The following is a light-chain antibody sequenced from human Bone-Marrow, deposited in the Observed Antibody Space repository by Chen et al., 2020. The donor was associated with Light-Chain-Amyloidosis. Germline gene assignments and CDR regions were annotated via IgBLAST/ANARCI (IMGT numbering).Light chain of an antibody. CDR3: QSADSSGTYEVI. CDR1: ALPTKY. V-gene: IGLV3-25*02. J-gene: IGLJ2*01. CDR2: RET. Sequence: SYELTQPPSVSVSPGQTARITCSGDALPTKYAYWYQQKPGQAPVLVIHRETERPTVISERFSGSSSGTTATLTISGVQAEEEADYHCQSADSSGTYEVIFGGGTKLTVL.